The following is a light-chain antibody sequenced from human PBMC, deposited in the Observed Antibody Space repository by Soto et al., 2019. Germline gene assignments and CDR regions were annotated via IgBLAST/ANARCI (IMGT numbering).Light chain of an antibody. V-gene: IGLV1-44*01. CDR1: RSNIGSNS. J-gene: IGLJ1*01. Sequence: QSALTQPPSASGTPGQRVSISCSGSRSNIGSNSVNWYQHLPGTAPKLFIYDNNERPSGVPDRISGSKSGSAASLAISGLQSEDEADDYCAAWDDSLNGPVFGTGTKVTVL. CDR3: AAWDDSLNGPV. CDR2: DNN.